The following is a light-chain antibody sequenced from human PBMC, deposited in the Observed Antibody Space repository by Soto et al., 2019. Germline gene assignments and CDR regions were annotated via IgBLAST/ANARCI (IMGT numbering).Light chain of an antibody. CDR2: WAS. V-gene: IGKV4-1*01. Sequence: DIVMTQSPDSLAVSLGERATINCKSSQSVLYSSNNKNYLAWYQQKPGQPPKLLIYWASTRESGVPDRFSGSGSGTDFTLTIISLQAEDVAVYYCQQYYSTPPYTFGGGTKVEIK. CDR1: QSVLYSSNNKNY. J-gene: IGKJ4*01. CDR3: QQYYSTPPYT.